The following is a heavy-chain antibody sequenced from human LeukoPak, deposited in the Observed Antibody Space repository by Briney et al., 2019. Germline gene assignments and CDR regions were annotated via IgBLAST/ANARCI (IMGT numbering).Heavy chain of an antibody. Sequence: GGSLRLSCAASGFTFSRYSMNGVRQAPGKGLERISYISSGSSTLYYADSVKGRLTISRDNAKNSLYLQMNSLKVEVTAVYYCAISWGYYFDYWGQGTLVTVSS. J-gene: IGHJ4*02. D-gene: IGHD2-15*01. CDR2: ISSGSSTL. CDR1: GFTFSRYS. V-gene: IGHV3-48*01. CDR3: AISWGYYFDY.